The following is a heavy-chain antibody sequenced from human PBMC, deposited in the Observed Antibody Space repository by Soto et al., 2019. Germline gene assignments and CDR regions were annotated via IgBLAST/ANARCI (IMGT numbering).Heavy chain of an antibody. J-gene: IGHJ5*02. V-gene: IGHV3-23*01. D-gene: IGHD5-18*01. CDR1: GFTFRSYA. Sequence: EVQLLESGGGLVQPGESLRLSCAASGFTFRSYAMSWVRQAPGKGLEWVSGISGNGDSTYYGESVKGRFTISRDNSKNTLYVQMNSLRAEDTAVYFCALGYSYAPFDPWGQGTLVTVSS. CDR2: ISGNGDST. CDR3: ALGYSYAPFDP.